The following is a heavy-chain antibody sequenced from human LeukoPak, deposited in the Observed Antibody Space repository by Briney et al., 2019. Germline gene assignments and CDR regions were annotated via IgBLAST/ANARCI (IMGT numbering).Heavy chain of an antibody. D-gene: IGHD4-11*01. Sequence: PGGSLRLSCVASGLTFSSSAMGWVRQAPGKGLGWISTISGSGSSTYHADSVKGRSTISRDNVKNSLFLQMNSLRAEDTAVYYCAREVPTNNWFDPWGQGTLVTVSS. V-gene: IGHV3-23*01. CDR2: ISGSGSST. CDR3: AREVPTNNWFDP. CDR1: GLTFSSSA. J-gene: IGHJ5*02.